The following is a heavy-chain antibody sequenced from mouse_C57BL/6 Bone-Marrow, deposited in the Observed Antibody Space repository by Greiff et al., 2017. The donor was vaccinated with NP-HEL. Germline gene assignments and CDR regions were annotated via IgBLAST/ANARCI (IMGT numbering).Heavy chain of an antibody. V-gene: IGHV2-2*01. D-gene: IGHD3-1*01. J-gene: IGHJ4*01. Sequence: VQLQQSGPGLVQPSQSLSITCTVSGFSLTSYGVHWVRQSPGKGLEWLGVIWSGGSTDYNAAFISRLSISKDNSKSQVVFKMNSLQADDTVIYYCARTVGRQYPYAMDYWGQGTSVTVSS. CDR1: GFSLTSYG. CDR3: ARTVGRQYPYAMDY. CDR2: IWSGGST.